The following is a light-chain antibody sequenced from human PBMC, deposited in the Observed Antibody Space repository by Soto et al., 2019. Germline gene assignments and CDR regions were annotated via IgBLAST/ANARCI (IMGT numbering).Light chain of an antibody. J-gene: IGLJ1*01. CDR2: GNS. CDR3: QSYDSSLREV. Sequence: QSVLTQPPSVSGAPGQRVAISSTGSSSNIGAGYDVHWYQQLPGTAPKLLIYGNSNRPSGVPDRFSGSKSGTSASLAITGLKSEDEADYYCQSYDSSLREVFGTGTKLTVL. V-gene: IGLV1-40*01. CDR1: SSNIGAGYD.